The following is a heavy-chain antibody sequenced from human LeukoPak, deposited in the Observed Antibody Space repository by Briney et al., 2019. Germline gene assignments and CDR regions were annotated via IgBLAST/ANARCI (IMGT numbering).Heavy chain of an antibody. V-gene: IGHV1-2*02. CDR2: INPKSGGT. CDR1: GYTFTAYY. D-gene: IGHD3-16*01. Sequence: ASVKVSCKASGYTFTAYYIHWARQAPGQGLEWMGWINPKSGGTKYAQNYQGRVTMTRDTSISTAYLEVTGLRSDDTAVYYCLRGGLSYACDYWGQGTLVTVSS. J-gene: IGHJ4*02. CDR3: LRGGLSYACDY.